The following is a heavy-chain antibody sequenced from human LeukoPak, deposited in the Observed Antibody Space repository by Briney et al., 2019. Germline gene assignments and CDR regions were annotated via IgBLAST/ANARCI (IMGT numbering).Heavy chain of an antibody. V-gene: IGHV1-2*02. Sequence: GASVKVSCKASGYTFTGYYMHWVRQAPGQGLEWMGWINPNSGGTNYAQKFQGRVTMTRDTSISTAYMELSRLRSDDTAVYYCARARSISTCVVRGTSRFDYWGQGTLVTVSS. CDR1: GYTFTGYY. CDR2: INPNSGGT. CDR3: ARARSISTCVVRGTSRFDY. D-gene: IGHD3-10*01. J-gene: IGHJ4*02.